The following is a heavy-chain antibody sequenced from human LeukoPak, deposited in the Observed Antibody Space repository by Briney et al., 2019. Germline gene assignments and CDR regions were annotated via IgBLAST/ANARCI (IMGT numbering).Heavy chain of an antibody. D-gene: IGHD3-9*01. J-gene: IGHJ3*02. Sequence: GGSLRLSCAVSGFIFSSSAMSWVRQAPGKGLEWVSAISGGGDDTSYADSARGRFTVSRDNSKNTLYLQMNSLRAEDTAVYYCATTRYFKVIHAFDIWGQGTMVTVSS. CDR1: GFIFSSSA. CDR2: ISGGGDDT. CDR3: ATTRYFKVIHAFDI. V-gene: IGHV3-23*01.